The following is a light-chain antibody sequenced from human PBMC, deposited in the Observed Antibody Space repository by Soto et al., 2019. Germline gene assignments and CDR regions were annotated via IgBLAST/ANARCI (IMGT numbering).Light chain of an antibody. CDR1: SSNIGSNT. CDR3: AAWDDSLNGVI. Sequence: QPVLTQPPSASGTPGQRVIISCSGSSSNIGSNTVNWYQRLPGTAPKLLIYSNNHRPSGVPDRFSGSKSGTSASLAISGLQSEDEADYYCAAWDDSLNGVIFGGGTKLTVL. J-gene: IGLJ2*01. V-gene: IGLV1-44*01. CDR2: SNN.